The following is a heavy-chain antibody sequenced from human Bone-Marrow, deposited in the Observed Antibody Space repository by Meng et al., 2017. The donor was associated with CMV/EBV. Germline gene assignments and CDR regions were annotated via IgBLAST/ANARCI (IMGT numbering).Heavy chain of an antibody. CDR2: ISYDGSNK. D-gene: IGHD3-3*01. Sequence: GGSLRLSCAASGFTFSIYAMHWVRQAPGKGLEWVAVISYDGSNKYYADSVKGRFTISRDNSKNTLYLQMNSLRAEDTAVYYCARVQYYDFWSGYYTHPYYYGMDVWGQGTTVTVSS. CDR1: GFTFSIYA. J-gene: IGHJ6*02. V-gene: IGHV3-30*04. CDR3: ARVQYYDFWSGYYTHPYYYGMDV.